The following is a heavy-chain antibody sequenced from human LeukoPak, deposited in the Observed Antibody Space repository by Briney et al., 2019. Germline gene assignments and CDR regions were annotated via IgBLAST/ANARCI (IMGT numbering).Heavy chain of an antibody. J-gene: IGHJ5*02. CDR2: IYYSGST. V-gene: IGHV4-59*01. CDR3: AREWNWFDP. Sequence: SETLSLTCTVSGGSIRTYYWSWIRQPPGKGLEWIGYIYYSGSTNYNPSLKSRVTISVDTSKNQFSLKLSSVTAADTAVYYCAREWNWFDPWGQGTLVTVSS. CDR1: GGSIRTYY.